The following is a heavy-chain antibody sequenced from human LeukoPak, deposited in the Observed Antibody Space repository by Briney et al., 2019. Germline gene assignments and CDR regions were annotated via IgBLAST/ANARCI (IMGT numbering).Heavy chain of an antibody. Sequence: GGSLRLSCAASGFTFSSYAMHWVRQAPGKGLEWVAVISYDGSNKYYADSVKGRFTISRDNSKNTLYLQMNSLRAEDTAVYYCAKDDGAWRLNPHYMDVWGKGTTVTMSS. V-gene: IGHV3-30*04. D-gene: IGHD5-12*01. CDR3: AKDDGAWRLNPHYMDV. J-gene: IGHJ6*03. CDR1: GFTFSSYA. CDR2: ISYDGSNK.